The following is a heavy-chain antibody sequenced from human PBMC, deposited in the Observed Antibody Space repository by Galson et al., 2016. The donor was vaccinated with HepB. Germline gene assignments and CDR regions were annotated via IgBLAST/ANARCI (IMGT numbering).Heavy chain of an antibody. CDR1: GFTVSSYS. V-gene: IGHV3-48*02. CDR3: AKDGGQQVVRWERLRKVYYYYAMDV. J-gene: IGHJ6*02. Sequence: SLRLSCAASGFTVSSYSMNWVRQAPGKGLEWVSSMSSSGSTMYYADSVKGRFTISRDIAQNSLYLQMNSLVDEDTAVYYCAKDGGQQVVRWERLRKVYYYYAMDVWGQGTTVTVSS. CDR2: MSSSGSTM. D-gene: IGHD4-23*01.